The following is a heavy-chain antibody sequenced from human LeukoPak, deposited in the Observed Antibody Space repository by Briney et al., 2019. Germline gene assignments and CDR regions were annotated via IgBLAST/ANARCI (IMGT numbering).Heavy chain of an antibody. V-gene: IGHV3-11*01. CDR2: ISSSGSTI. CDR1: GRSFSDYY. D-gene: IGHD3-22*01. J-gene: IGHJ4*02. Sequence: LSLTCAVYGRSFSDYYMSWIRQAPGKGLEWVSYISSSGSTIYYADSVKGRFTISRDNAKNSLYLQMNSLRAEDTAVYYCARDGYYYDSSGYHFDYWGQGTLVTVSS. CDR3: ARDGYYYDSSGYHFDY.